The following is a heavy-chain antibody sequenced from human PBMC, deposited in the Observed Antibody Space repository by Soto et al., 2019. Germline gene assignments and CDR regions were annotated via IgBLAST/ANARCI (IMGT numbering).Heavy chain of an antibody. CDR1: GFTFSSYW. V-gene: IGHV3-7*01. J-gene: IGHJ4*02. D-gene: IGHD6-13*01. CDR3: TTEGYSSSWYPADY. Sequence: GGSLRLSCAASGFTFSSYWMGWVRQAPGKGLEWVANIKQDGSDKCYVDSVKGRFTISRDNAKNSLYLQMNSLRAEDTAVYYCTTEGYSSSWYPADYWGQGTLVTVSS. CDR2: IKQDGSDK.